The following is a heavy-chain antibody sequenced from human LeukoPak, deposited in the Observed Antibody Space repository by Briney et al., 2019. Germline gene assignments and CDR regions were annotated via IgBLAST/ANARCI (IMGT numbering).Heavy chain of an antibody. Sequence: GGSLRLSCTTSGFTFGGYEFTWVRQAPGKGLEWVSFISESGDSTRYADPVKGRFTISRDNAKRSVYLQMNSLRDDDTAVYYCARVPSILWTSGSFLIHSWGRGGLVTVSS. CDR3: ARVPSILWTSGSFLIHS. D-gene: IGHD3-10*01. CDR1: GFTFGGYE. J-gene: IGHJ4*02. V-gene: IGHV3-48*03. CDR2: ISESGDST.